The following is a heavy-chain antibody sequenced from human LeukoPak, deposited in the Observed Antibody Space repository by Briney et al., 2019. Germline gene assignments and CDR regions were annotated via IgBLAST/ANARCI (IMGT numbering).Heavy chain of an antibody. CDR3: ARDSYSSGWTDYFDY. V-gene: IGHV1-18*01. CDR1: GGTFSSYA. D-gene: IGHD6-19*01. J-gene: IGHJ4*02. Sequence: ASVKVSCKASGGTFSSYAISWVRQAPGQGLEWMGWISAYNGNTNYAQKLQGRVTMTTDTSTSTAYMELRSLRSDDTAVYYCARDSYSSGWTDYFDYWGQGTLVTVSS. CDR2: ISAYNGNT.